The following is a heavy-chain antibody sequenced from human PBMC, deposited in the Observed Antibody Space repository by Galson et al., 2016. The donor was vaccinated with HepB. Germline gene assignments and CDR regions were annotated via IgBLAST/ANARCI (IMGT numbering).Heavy chain of an antibody. CDR2: LRGSGGST. CDR3: ASQGYCGGDCYKGLGAFDI. CDR1: GLTYSSLA. V-gene: IGHV3-23*01. J-gene: IGHJ3*02. Sequence: SLRLSCAASGLTYSSLAMSWVRQAPGKGLEWVSGLRGSGGSTYYADSVKGRFTITRDSSLYLQMNSLRVEDTAVYYCASQGYCGGDCYKGLGAFDIWGPGTMVTVSS. D-gene: IGHD2-21*02.